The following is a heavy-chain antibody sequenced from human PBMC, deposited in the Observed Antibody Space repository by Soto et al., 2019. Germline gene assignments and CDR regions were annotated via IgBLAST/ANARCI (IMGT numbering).Heavy chain of an antibody. V-gene: IGHV3-23*01. CDR1: GFTFSSYA. Sequence: EVQLLESGGGLVQPGGSLRLSCAASGFTFSSYAMSWVRQAPGKGLEWVSAISGSGGSTYYADSVKGRFTISRDNSKNTLYLQMNSLRAEDTAVYYYAKDSDSSYEYGMDVWGQGTTVTVSS. J-gene: IGHJ6*02. CDR3: AKDSDSSYEYGMDV. CDR2: ISGSGGST. D-gene: IGHD2-2*01.